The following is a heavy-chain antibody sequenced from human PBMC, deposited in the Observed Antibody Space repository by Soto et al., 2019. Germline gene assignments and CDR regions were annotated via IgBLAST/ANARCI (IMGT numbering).Heavy chain of an antibody. J-gene: IGHJ4*02. CDR3: ARRYGYSFDY. Sequence: GGSLRLSCVASGFTFSNYWMHWVRQAPGKGLEWVSRISSDGSSTTYADSVKGRFTISVDTSKNQVFMKLTSVTAADTAVYYCARRYGYSFDYWGQGTLVTVSS. CDR1: GFTFSNYW. D-gene: IGHD1-1*01. V-gene: IGHV3-74*01. CDR2: ISSDGSST.